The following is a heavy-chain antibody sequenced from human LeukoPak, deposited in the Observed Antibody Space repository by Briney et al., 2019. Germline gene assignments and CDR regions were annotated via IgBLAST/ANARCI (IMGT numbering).Heavy chain of an antibody. CDR1: GFTFSSYA. D-gene: IGHD3-10*01. CDR2: ISSNGGST. V-gene: IGHV3-64*01. Sequence: GGSLRLSCAASGFTFSSYAMHWVRQAPGKGLEYVSAISSNGGSTYYANSVKGRFTISRDNSKNTLYLQMGSLRAEDMAVYYCARTGITMGPGAFDIWGQGTMATVSS. CDR3: ARTGITMGPGAFDI. J-gene: IGHJ3*02.